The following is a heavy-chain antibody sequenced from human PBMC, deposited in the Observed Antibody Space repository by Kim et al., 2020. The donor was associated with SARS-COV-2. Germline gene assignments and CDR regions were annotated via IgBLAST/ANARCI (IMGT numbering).Heavy chain of an antibody. V-gene: IGHV3-7*03. CDR1: GFTFSSYW. J-gene: IGHJ6*02. Sequence: GGSLRLSCAASGFTFSSYWMSWVRQAPGKGLEWVANIKQDGSEKYYVDSVKGRFTISRDNAKNSLYLQMNSLRAEDTAVYYCARDSAVAGGGDYYYYGMDVWGQGTTVTVSS. CDR2: IKQDGSEK. CDR3: ARDSAVAGGGDYYYYGMDV. D-gene: IGHD6-19*01.